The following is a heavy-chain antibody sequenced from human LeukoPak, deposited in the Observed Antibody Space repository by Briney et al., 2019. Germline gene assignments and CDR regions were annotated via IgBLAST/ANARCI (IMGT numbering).Heavy chain of an antibody. CDR2: FDPENGHT. V-gene: IGHV1-24*01. D-gene: IGHD2-15*01. CDR3: TTDPSLLLRSH. CDR1: GYTLTELS. Sequence: ASVKVSCKVSGYTLTELSMHWVRQAPGKGLEWMGGFDPENGHTIYAQKFQCRVTMTEDTSTDTAYMELTSLRSEDTAMYYCTTDPSLLLRSHWGQGTLVTVSS. J-gene: IGHJ4*02.